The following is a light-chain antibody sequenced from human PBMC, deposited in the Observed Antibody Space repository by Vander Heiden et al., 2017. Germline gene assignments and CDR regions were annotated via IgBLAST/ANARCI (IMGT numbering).Light chain of an antibody. CDR1: RSGVGGYNY. J-gene: IGLJ2*01. CDR3: SSYAGSNNVV. V-gene: IGLV2-8*01. CDR2: EVS. Sequence: SALTQPPSASGSPGQSVTISCNGTRSGVGGYNYVTWYQQRPGKAPKLMIYEVSKRPSGVPDRFSGSKSGNTASLTVAGLQAEDEADYYCSSYAGSNNVVCGGGTKLTVL.